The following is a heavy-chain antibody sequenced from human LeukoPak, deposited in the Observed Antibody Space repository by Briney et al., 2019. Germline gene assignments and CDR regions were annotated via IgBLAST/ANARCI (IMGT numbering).Heavy chain of an antibody. J-gene: IGHJ4*02. D-gene: IGHD3-16*02. CDR3: ARAEIKLYNQRRYYFDY. Sequence: SETLSLTCAAYGGSFSGYYWSWIRQPPGKGLEWIGKINHSGSTNYNPSLKSRVTISVDTSKNQFSLKLSSVTAADTAVYYCARAEIKLYNQRRYYFDYWGQGTLVTVSS. CDR2: INHSGST. CDR1: GGSFSGYY. V-gene: IGHV4-34*01.